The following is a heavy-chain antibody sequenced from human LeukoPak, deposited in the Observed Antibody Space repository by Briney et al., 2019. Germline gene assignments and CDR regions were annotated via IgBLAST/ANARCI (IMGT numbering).Heavy chain of an antibody. D-gene: IGHD3-22*01. J-gene: IGHJ4*02. CDR3: ASGPPYYYDGSGYYYFDY. CDR2: INHNGST. V-gene: IGHV4-34*01. CDR1: GGSFSGYY. Sequence: SETLSLTCAVYGGSFSGYYWTWIRQPPGKGLEWIGEINHNGSTNYNPSLKSRVTISVDTSKNQFSLKLSSVTAADTAVYYCASGPPYYYDGSGYYYFDYWGQGTLVTVSS.